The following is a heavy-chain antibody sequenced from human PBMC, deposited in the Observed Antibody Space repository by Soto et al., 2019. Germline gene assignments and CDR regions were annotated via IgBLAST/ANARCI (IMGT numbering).Heavy chain of an antibody. J-gene: IGHJ4*02. CDR3: PRGGGNNFDY. V-gene: IGHV4-59*01. CDR2: IYYSGST. CDR1: GGSISSYY. Sequence: SETLSLTCTVSGGSISSYYWSWIRQPPGKGLEWIGYIYYSGSTNYNPSLKSRVTISVDTSKNQFSLKLSSVTAADTAVYYCPRGGGNNFDYWGQGTLVTVSS. D-gene: IGHD3-16*01.